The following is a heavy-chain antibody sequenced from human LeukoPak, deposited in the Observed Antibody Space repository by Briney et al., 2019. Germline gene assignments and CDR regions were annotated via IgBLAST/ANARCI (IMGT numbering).Heavy chain of an antibody. J-gene: IGHJ6*02. CDR2: INHSGST. CDR1: GGSFSGYY. D-gene: IGHD3-3*01. CDR3: ATRITIFGVVNRNTPDV. Sequence: SETLSLTCAVYGGSFSGYYWSWIRQPPGKGLEWIGEINHSGSTNYNPPLKSRVTISVDTSKNQFSLKLSSVTAADTAVYHCATRITIFGVVNRNTPDVWGQGTTVTVSS. V-gene: IGHV4-34*01.